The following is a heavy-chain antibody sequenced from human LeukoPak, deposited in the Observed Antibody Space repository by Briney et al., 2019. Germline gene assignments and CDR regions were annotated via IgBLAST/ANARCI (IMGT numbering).Heavy chain of an antibody. CDR3: AREWVLDTAMVHDAFDI. CDR2: ISSSSSYI. D-gene: IGHD5-18*01. Sequence: GGSLRLSCAASGFTFSSYSMHWVRQAPGKGLQWVSSISSSSSYIYYADSVKGRFTISRDNAKNSLYLQMNSLRAEDTAVYYCAREWVLDTAMVHDAFDIWGQGTMVTVSS. V-gene: IGHV3-21*01. J-gene: IGHJ3*02. CDR1: GFTFSSYS.